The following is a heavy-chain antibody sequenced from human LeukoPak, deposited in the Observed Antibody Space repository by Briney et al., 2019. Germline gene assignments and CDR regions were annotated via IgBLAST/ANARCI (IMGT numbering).Heavy chain of an antibody. CDR1: GGTFSNYA. CDR2: INPNSGGT. D-gene: IGHD5-24*01. J-gene: IGHJ4*02. V-gene: IGHV1-2*02. Sequence: ASVKVSCKASGGTFSNYAISWVRQAPGQGLEWMGWINPNSGGTNYAQRFQGRVTMTRDTSISTAYMELSRLRSDDTAVYYCARVGSVEMATINFDYWGQGTLVTVSS. CDR3: ARVGSVEMATINFDY.